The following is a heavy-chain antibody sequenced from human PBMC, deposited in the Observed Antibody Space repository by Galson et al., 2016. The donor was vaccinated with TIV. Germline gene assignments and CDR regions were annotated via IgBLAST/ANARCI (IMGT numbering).Heavy chain of an antibody. D-gene: IGHD3-22*01. CDR2: IHPSNGVT. CDR1: GYTFTGYH. J-gene: IGHJ4*02. Sequence: SVKVSCKASGYTFTGYHVHWVRQAPGQGLEWMGWIHPSNGVTDYAQKFQGRLTMTRHTSISTAYMELSRLISDDTAIYYCARDAYDMSGYYYLGGDYWGQGTLVTVSS. CDR3: ARDAYDMSGYYYLGGDY. V-gene: IGHV1-2*02.